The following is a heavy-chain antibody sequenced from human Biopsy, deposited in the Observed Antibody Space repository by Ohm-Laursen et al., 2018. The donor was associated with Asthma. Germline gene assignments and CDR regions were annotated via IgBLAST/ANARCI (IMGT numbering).Heavy chain of an antibody. J-gene: IGHJ4*02. CDR2: IYYSGTT. Sequence: VTLSLTCTVSGGSISSDYWSWIRQPPGKGLAWIGHIYYSGTTKYHPSLKSRVTISVDTSKNQFSLKLRSVTAADAAVYYCARGIARETGLFDHFDYWGQGTLVTVSS. D-gene: IGHD2-21*01. CDR1: GGSISSDY. CDR3: ARGIARETGLFDHFDY. V-gene: IGHV4-59*01.